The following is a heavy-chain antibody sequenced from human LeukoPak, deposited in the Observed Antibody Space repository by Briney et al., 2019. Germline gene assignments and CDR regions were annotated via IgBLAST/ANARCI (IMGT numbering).Heavy chain of an antibody. CDR1: GGPISSYY. Sequence: WETLTLTCTVSGGPISSYYWSWIRQPAGKGLEWIGRIYSSGSTDYTPSLKSRVTMSEDTYKNQFSLKLSSVTAADTAVYYCARGRDHGGAFDIWGQGTMVTVSS. CDR3: ARGRDHGGAFDI. D-gene: IGHD1-14*01. V-gene: IGHV4-4*07. J-gene: IGHJ3*02. CDR2: IYSSGST.